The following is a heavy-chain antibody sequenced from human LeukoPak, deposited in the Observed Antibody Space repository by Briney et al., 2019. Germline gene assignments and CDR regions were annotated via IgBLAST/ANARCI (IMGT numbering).Heavy chain of an antibody. CDR1: GYSISSGYY. Sequence: ASETLSLTCSVSGYSISSGYYWGWIRQPPGKGLEWIGSIYHSGSTYYNPSLKSRVTISVDTSKNQFSLKLSSVTAADTAMYYCARGTLYSGWSYYFDYWGQGSQVIVSS. V-gene: IGHV4-38-2*02. J-gene: IGHJ4*02. CDR2: IYHSGST. CDR3: ARGTLYSGWSYYFDY. D-gene: IGHD6-19*01.